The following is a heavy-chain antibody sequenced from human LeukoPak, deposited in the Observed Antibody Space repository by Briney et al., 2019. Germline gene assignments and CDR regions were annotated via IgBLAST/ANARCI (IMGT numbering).Heavy chain of an antibody. D-gene: IGHD6-19*01. CDR1: GFTFAEYT. Sequence: GGSLRLSCAASGFTFAEYTMHWVRQAPGKGLEWVSLISWNGARIHYGDSVKGRFTISRDNSKNSLYLQMNSLRTEDTALYYCVKDLVAASEDVRGWYPIHYWGQGTLVPVSS. V-gene: IGHV3-43*01. CDR3: VKDLVAASEDVRGWYPIHY. CDR2: ISWNGARI. J-gene: IGHJ4*02.